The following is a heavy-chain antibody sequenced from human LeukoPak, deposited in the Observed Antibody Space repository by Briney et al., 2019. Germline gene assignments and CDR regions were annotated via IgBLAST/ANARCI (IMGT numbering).Heavy chain of an antibody. Sequence: GGSLRLSCAASGFTFGGYAMSWVRQAPGKGLEWVSAIIGSGGSTYYADSVKGRFTISRDNSKNTLFLQMNSLRAEDTAVYYCAKSNSFDYWGQGTLVTVSS. CDR3: AKSNSFDY. V-gene: IGHV3-23*01. CDR1: GFTFGGYA. CDR2: IIGSGGST. J-gene: IGHJ4*02.